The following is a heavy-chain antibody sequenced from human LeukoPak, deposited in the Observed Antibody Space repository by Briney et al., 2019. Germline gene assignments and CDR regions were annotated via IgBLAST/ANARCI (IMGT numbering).Heavy chain of an antibody. CDR2: ISQNGGEK. CDR1: GFTFSDYW. D-gene: IGHD6-13*01. J-gene: IGHJ4*01. Sequence: PGGSLRLSCAVSGFTFSDYWMNWVRQAPGKGLEWVASISQNGGEKSYVDSVKGRFTISRDNPKNSLYLQMSSLRAEDTAVYYCARDGTAAGLYFDSWGQGTLVTVSS. CDR3: ARDGTAAGLYFDS. V-gene: IGHV3-7*01.